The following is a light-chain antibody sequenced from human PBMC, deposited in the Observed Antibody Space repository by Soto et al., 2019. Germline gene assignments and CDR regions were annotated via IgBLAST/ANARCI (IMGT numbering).Light chain of an antibody. CDR3: QQYGSSPRT. J-gene: IGKJ1*01. V-gene: IGKV3-20*01. CDR2: GAS. CDR1: RGVSANY. Sequence: ENLLTQSPGTLSLSPGEGATLSCRASRGVSANYLAWYQQKPGQAPTLLIYGASIRAAGIPDRFSGSGSGTDFTLTIRRLEPDDFEVYYCQQYGSSPRTFGQGTKVEIK.